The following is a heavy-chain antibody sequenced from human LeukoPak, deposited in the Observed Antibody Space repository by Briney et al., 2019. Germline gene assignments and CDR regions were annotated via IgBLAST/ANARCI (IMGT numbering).Heavy chain of an antibody. D-gene: IGHD5-12*01. J-gene: IGHJ4*02. V-gene: IGHV3-21*01. CDR1: GFTFSSYS. Sequence: PGGSLRLSCAASGFTFSSYSMNWVRQAPGKGLEWVSSISSSSSYIYYADSVKGRFTISRDNAKNSLYLQMNSLRAEDTAVYYCARWSSGYDHYVDYWGQGTLVTVSS. CDR3: ARWSSGYDHYVDY. CDR2: ISSSSSYI.